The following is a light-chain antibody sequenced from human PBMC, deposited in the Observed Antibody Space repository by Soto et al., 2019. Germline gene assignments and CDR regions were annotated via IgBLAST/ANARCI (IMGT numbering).Light chain of an antibody. CDR3: QQYGSSPRT. V-gene: IGKV3-15*01. J-gene: IGKJ1*01. CDR1: QSISNN. Sequence: ETVMTQSPATLSVSPGESATLSCRAGQSISNNLSWYQQKPGQAPRLLIYGASSRATGIPATFSGSGSGTDFTLTISRLEPEDFAVYYCQQYGSSPRTFGQGTKV. CDR2: GAS.